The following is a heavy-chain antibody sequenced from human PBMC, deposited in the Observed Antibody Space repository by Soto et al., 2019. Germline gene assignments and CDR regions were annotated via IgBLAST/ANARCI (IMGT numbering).Heavy chain of an antibody. J-gene: IGHJ6*02. D-gene: IGHD2-2*01. CDR3: ARHFPGPRVEYQLPRPYYYYYGMDV. V-gene: IGHV4-59*08. CDR2: IYYSGST. CDR1: GGSISSYY. Sequence: SETLSLTCTVSGGSISSYYWSWIRQPPGKGLEWIGYIYYSGSTNYNPSLKSRVTISVDASKNQFSLKLSSVTAADTAVYYCARHFPGPRVEYQLPRPYYYYYGMDVWGQGTTVT.